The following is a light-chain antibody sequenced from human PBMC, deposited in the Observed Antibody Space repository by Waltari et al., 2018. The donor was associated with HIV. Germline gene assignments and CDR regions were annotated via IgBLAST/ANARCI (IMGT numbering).Light chain of an antibody. CDR2: KDT. CDR3: ESADNSGTYWV. Sequence: SYELTQPPSVSVSPGPTAKITCSGNALPNQYAHWYQQKPGQAPLLVIYKDTQWPSGIPGRFSGSHSGTTVTLIISGVQAEDEADYYCESADNSGTYWVFGGGTKLSVL. J-gene: IGLJ3*02. V-gene: IGLV3-25*03. CDR1: ALPNQY.